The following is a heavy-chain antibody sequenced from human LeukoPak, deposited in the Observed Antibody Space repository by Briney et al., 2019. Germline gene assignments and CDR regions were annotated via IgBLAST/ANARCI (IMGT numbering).Heavy chain of an antibody. CDR2: ISYDGSNK. D-gene: IGHD3-22*01. Sequence: PGGSLRLSCAASGFTFSSYGMHWVRQAPGKGLEWVAVISYDGSNKYYADSVKGRFTISRDNSKNTLYLQMNSLRAEDTAVYYCAKDFDYYDSCGYYGAEYFQHWGQGTLVTVSS. CDR3: AKDFDYYDSCGYYGAEYFQH. J-gene: IGHJ1*01. V-gene: IGHV3-30*18. CDR1: GFTFSSYG.